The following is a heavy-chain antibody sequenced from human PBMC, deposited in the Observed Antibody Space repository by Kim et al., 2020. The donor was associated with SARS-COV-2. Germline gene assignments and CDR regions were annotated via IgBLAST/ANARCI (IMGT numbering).Heavy chain of an antibody. J-gene: IGHJ4*02. V-gene: IGHV3-15*01. CDR2: IKSKTDGGTT. D-gene: IGHD3-3*01. Sequence: GGSLRLSCAASGFTFSNAWMSWVRQAPGKGLEWVGRIKSKTDGGTTDYAAPVKGRFTISRDDSKNTLYLQMNSLKTEDTAVYYCTTLVDYDFWSGYPKYYLDYWGQRTLVTVSS. CDR1: GFTFSNAW. CDR3: TTLVDYDFWSGYPKYYLDY.